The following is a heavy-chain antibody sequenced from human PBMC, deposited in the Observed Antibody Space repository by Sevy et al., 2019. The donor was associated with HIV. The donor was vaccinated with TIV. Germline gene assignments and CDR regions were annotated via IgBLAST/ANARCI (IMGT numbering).Heavy chain of an antibody. J-gene: IGHJ3*02. CDR2: VSGSGATT. D-gene: IGHD3-22*01. CDR1: GFTFVTYA. V-gene: IGHV3-23*01. Sequence: GGSLRLSCAASGFTFVTYAMNWVRQAPGKGLEWVSGVSGSGATTLYADSVKGRFSISRDNSKNTLYLKINSLRAEDTAVYYCAKDVYDSSGYYPMGAFDIWDQGTMVTVSS. CDR3: AKDVYDSSGYYPMGAFDI.